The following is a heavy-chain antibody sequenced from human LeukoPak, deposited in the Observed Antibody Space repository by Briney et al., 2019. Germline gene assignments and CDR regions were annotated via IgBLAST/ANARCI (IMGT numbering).Heavy chain of an antibody. CDR1: GYSFTPYW. CDR2: IYPDDSHA. Sequence: GESLKISCKGSGYSFTPYWIAWVRQMPGEGLEWMGIIYPDDSHATYSPSFQGRVTISVDKSITTAYLQWSSLKASDTAMYYCARHRYDKYCSTNGCPGAFDIWGQGTTVTVSS. J-gene: IGHJ3*02. CDR3: ARHRYDKYCSTNGCPGAFDI. V-gene: IGHV5-51*01. D-gene: IGHD2-2*01.